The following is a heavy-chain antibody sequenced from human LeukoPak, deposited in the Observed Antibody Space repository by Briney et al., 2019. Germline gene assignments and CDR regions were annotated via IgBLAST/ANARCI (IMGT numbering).Heavy chain of an antibody. CDR2: IYYSGST. V-gene: IGHV4-39*01. D-gene: IGHD6-13*01. CDR3: ARPVPQLVPGLYYYYYYMDV. CDR1: GGSISSSSYY. J-gene: IGHJ6*03. Sequence: PSETLSLTCTVSGGSISSSSYYWGWIRQPPGKGLEWIGSIYYSGSTYYNPSLKSRVTISVDTSKNQFSLKLSSVTAADTAVYYCARPVPQLVPGLYYYYYYMDVWGKGTTVTVSS.